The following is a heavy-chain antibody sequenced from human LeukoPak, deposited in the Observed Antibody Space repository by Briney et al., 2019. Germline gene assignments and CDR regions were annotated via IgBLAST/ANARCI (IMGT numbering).Heavy chain of an antibody. J-gene: IGHJ3*02. CDR3: ARSPPIFGPADALDI. CDR1: GGSISSYY. V-gene: IGHV4-4*07. CDR2: IYTSGST. Sequence: PSETLSLTCTVSGGSISSYYWSWIRQPAGKGLEWIGRIYTSGSTNYNPSLKSRVTMSVDTSKNQFSLKLSSVTAADTAVYYCARSPPIFGPADALDIWGQGTMVTVSS. D-gene: IGHD3-9*01.